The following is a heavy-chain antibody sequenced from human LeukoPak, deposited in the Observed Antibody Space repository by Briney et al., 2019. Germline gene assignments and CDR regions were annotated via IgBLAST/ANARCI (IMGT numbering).Heavy chain of an antibody. CDR2: INHSGST. J-gene: IGHJ4*01. Sequence: SETLSLTCAVYGGSFSGYYWSWIRQPPGKGLEWIGEINHSGSTNYNPSLKSRVTISVDTSKNQFSLKLSSVTAADTAIYYCARRATSGNYQMLHFDSWGQGILVTVSS. CDR3: ARRATSGNYQMLHFDS. V-gene: IGHV4-34*01. D-gene: IGHD2-2*01. CDR1: GGSFSGYY.